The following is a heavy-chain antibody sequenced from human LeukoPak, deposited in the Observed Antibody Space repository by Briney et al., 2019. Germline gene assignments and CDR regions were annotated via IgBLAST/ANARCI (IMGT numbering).Heavy chain of an antibody. D-gene: IGHD3-22*01. Sequence: GGSLRLSCVASGFTFSESWMTWVRQAPGKGLEWVSSFGTRSTSIYHAGSVKGRFAISRDNAKNSLYLQMNSLRAEDTAVYYCAREVSEGFDFWGQGTLVTVSS. CDR2: FGTRSTSI. J-gene: IGHJ4*02. CDR3: AREVSEGFDF. V-gene: IGHV3-21*01. CDR1: GFTFSESW.